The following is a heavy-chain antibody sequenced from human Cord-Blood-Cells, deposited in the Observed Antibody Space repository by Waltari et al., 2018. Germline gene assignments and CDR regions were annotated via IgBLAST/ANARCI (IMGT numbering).Heavy chain of an antibody. V-gene: IGHV4-34*01. J-gene: IGHJ6*03. CDR1: GGSFSGYY. Sequence: QVQLQQWGAGLLKPSETLSLTCAVYGGSFSGYYWSWNRPPPGKGLEWIGEINHSGSTNYNPSLKSRVTISVDTSKNQFSLKLSSVTAADTAVYYCARILYSSSSYYYYYYMDVWGKGTTVTVSS. CDR2: INHSGST. D-gene: IGHD6-6*01. CDR3: ARILYSSSSYYYYYYMDV.